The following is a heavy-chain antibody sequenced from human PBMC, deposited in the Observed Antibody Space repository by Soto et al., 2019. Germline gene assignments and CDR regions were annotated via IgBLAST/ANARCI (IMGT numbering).Heavy chain of an antibody. V-gene: IGHV4-59*08. CDR2: IYYSGST. CDR1: GGSISSYY. Sequence: QVQLQESGPGLVKPSETLSLTCTVSGGSISSYYWSWIRQPPGKGLEWIGYIYYSGSTNYNPSLXTXVXIXXDTSKNQFSLKLSSVTAADTAVYYCARRYGVYFDYWGQGTLVTVSS. CDR3: ARRYGVYFDY. D-gene: IGHD4-17*01. J-gene: IGHJ4*02.